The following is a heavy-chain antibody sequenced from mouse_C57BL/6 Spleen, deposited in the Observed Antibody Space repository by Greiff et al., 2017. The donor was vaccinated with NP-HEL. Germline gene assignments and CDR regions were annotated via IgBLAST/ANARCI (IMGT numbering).Heavy chain of an antibody. J-gene: IGHJ3*01. D-gene: IGHD3-3*01. CDR3: ASRASGAY. Sequence: QVQLQQPGAELVKPGASVKLSCKASGYTFTSYWMQWVKQRPGQGLEWIGEIDPSDSYTNYNQKFKGKATLTVDTSSSTAYMQLSSLTSEDSAVYYCASRASGAYWGQGTLVTVSA. CDR1: GYTFTSYW. CDR2: IDPSDSYT. V-gene: IGHV1-50*01.